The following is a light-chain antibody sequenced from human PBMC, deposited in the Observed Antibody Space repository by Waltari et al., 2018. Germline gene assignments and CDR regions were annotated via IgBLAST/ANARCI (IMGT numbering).Light chain of an antibody. J-gene: IGKJ2*01. V-gene: IGKV4-1*01. CDR1: SVFLTSNIQYY. CDR2: WAS. CDR3: LQYLDVPQT. Sequence: SVFLTSNIQYYASGSRHKPGQPPKLLIYWASIRAAGAPDLFTGSGSGTEFTLTISSLQAEDVAFYFGLQYLDVPQTFGQGTKLEI.